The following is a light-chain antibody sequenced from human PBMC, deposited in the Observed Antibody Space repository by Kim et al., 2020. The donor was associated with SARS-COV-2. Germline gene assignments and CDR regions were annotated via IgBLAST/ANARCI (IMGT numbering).Light chain of an antibody. Sequence: GARGQTASITCSGDKLGDKYASWYQQKAGQSPVLVIYQGTKRPSGIPERFSGSNSGSTATLTISGTQAMDEADYYCQAWDSSTVVFGGGTQLTVL. CDR2: QGT. CDR3: QAWDSSTVV. CDR1: KLGDKY. J-gene: IGLJ2*01. V-gene: IGLV3-1*01.